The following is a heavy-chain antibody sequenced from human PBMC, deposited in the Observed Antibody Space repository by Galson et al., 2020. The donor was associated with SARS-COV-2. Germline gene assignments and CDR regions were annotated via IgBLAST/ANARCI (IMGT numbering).Heavy chain of an antibody. CDR1: GGSISSGGYS. D-gene: IGHD6-19*01. CDR3: ARINSRGRWGGWFLSAWFGP. Sequence: SETLSLTCTVSGGSISSGGYSWSWIRQPPGKGLEYIGYIFRTGTTYYNPSLRGRVTMSMDKSRNQFSLSLASVTAADTAVYFCARINSRGRWGGWFLSAWFGPWGQGALVTVSS. J-gene: IGHJ5*02. CDR2: IFRTGTT. V-gene: IGHV4-30-2*01.